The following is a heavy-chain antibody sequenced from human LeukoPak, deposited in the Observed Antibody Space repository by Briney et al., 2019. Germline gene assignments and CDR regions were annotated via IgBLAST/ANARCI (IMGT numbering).Heavy chain of an antibody. Sequence: GGSLRLSCAASRFNVSSNFMSWVRQAPGKGPEWVSVIYSGGSTQYADSVKGRFTVSRDKSKNTLFLQMNSLRAEDTAVYYCASVYHSFWGQGTRVTVS. CDR3: ASVYHSF. V-gene: IGHV3-66*01. J-gene: IGHJ4*02. CDR1: RFNVSSNF. CDR2: IYSGGST. D-gene: IGHD2-8*01.